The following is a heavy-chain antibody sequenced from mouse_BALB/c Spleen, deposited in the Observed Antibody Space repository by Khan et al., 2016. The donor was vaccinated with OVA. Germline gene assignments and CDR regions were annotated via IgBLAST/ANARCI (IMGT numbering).Heavy chain of an antibody. CDR3: ARHEGYFGSSYAMDS. D-gene: IGHD1-1*01. Sequence: EVELVESGGDLVKPGGSLKLSCAASGFTFSNYGMSWVRQTPDKRLEWVAAISTGSSYTYYTDSVKGRFTISRDNAKNTLYLQMNSLKSEDTAMYFCARHEGYFGSSYAMDSWGQGTSVTGSS. CDR2: ISTGSSYT. V-gene: IGHV5-6*01. J-gene: IGHJ4*01. CDR1: GFTFSNYG.